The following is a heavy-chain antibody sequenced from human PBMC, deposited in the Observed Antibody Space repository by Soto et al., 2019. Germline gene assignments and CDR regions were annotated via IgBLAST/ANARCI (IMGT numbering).Heavy chain of an antibody. CDR1: GFPFMTYW. CDR2: MKEEATEK. V-gene: IGHV3-7*01. Sequence: GGSLRLSCEASGFPFMTYWMSWVRQAPGKGLEWVAHMKEEATEKYLDSVKGRFIISRDNAKDSLYLQMNSLRGDDTAVYYCAGGGVYDSGRYHYWGQGTLVTVSS. D-gene: IGHD6-25*01. J-gene: IGHJ4*02. CDR3: AGGGVYDSGRYHY.